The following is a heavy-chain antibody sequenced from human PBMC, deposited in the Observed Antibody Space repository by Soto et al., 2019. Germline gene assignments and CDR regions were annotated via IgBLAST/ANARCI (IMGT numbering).Heavy chain of an antibody. CDR1: GGSITTYY. CDR2: ISSGGST. J-gene: IGHJ4*02. V-gene: IGHV4-4*07. Sequence: QVQLQEWGPGLVKPSETLSLTCTVSGGSITTYYWSWIRQPAGKGLEWIGRISSGGSTTYNPSLRSRVTVSVDMSKNRFSLKLSTVTAADPAVYYCAKGPGGFGEFSLDYSVQGTLVTVSS. D-gene: IGHD3-10*01. CDR3: AKGPGGFGEFSLDY.